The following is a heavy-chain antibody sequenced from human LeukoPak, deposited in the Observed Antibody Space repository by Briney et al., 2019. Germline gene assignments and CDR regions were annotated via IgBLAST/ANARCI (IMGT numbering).Heavy chain of an antibody. V-gene: IGHV3-20*04. CDR3: AREVYRIGVGGFDP. Sequence: GESLRLSCAASGFSFDDYDMAWLRQAPGKGLEWVSDIDWKDRPTSYADSVKGRFTISRDNAKKSLYLQLDSLRAEDTALYYCAREVYRIGVGGFDPWGQGTLVIVSS. J-gene: IGHJ5*02. CDR2: IDWKDRPT. CDR1: GFSFDDYD. D-gene: IGHD6-19*01.